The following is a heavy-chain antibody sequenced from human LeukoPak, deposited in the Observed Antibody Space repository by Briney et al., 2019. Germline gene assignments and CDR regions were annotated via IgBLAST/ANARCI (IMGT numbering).Heavy chain of an antibody. J-gene: IGHJ6*03. CDR3: ARGTSTRIVVFHLYYYYYYMDV. CDR2: INHSGST. Sequence: PSETLSLTCVVNGGSFRGYYWSWIRQPPGKGLEWIGEINHSGSTNYNPSLKSRVTISVDTSKNQFSLKLSSVTAADTAVYYCARGTSTRIVVFHLYYYYYYMDVWGKGTTVTVSS. D-gene: IGHD3-22*01. CDR1: GGSFRGYY. V-gene: IGHV4-34*01.